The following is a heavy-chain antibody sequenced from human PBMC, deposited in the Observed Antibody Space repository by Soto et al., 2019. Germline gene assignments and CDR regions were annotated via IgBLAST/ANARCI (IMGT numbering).Heavy chain of an antibody. Sequence: GGSLRLSCAASGFTFSSYSMNWVRQAPGKGLEWVSYISSSSSTIYYADSVKGRFTISRDNAKNSLYLQMNSLRAEDTAVYYCARAYYYDSSGYLNWFDPWGQGTLVTVPQ. V-gene: IGHV3-48*01. CDR1: GFTFSSYS. J-gene: IGHJ5*02. CDR3: ARAYYYDSSGYLNWFDP. CDR2: ISSSSSTI. D-gene: IGHD3-22*01.